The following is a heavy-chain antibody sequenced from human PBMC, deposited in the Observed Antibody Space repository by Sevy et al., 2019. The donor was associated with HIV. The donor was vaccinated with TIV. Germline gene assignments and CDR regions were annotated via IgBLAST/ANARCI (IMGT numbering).Heavy chain of an antibody. CDR2: IIPILGIE. J-gene: IGHJ6*02. V-gene: IGHV1-69*04. CDR1: GGTFSSYA. Sequence: ASVKVSCKASGGTFSSYAISWVRQAPGQGLEWMGRIIPILGIENYAQKFQGRVTITADKSTSTAYMELSSLRSEDTAVYYWASFTEPPCSGGSGYYYYGMDVWGQGATVTVSS. D-gene: IGHD2-15*01. CDR3: ASFTEPPCSGGSGYYYYGMDV.